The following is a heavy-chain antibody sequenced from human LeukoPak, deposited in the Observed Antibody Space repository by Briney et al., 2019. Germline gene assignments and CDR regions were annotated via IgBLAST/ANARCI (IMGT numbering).Heavy chain of an antibody. J-gene: IGHJ6*03. CDR1: GGSISSYY. V-gene: IGHV4-4*07. CDR2: IYTSGST. Sequence: SETLSPTCTVSGGSISSYYWSWIRQPAGKGLEWIGRIYTSGSTNYNPSLKSRVTISVDTSKNQFSLKLSSVTAADTAVYYCARSGSYSWAYYYYYMDVWGKGTTVTISS. CDR3: ARSGSYSWAYYYYYMDV. D-gene: IGHD1-26*01.